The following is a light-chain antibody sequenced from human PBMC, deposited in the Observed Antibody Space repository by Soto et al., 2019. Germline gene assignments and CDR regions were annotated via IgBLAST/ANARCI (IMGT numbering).Light chain of an antibody. CDR3: SSYTSSSTLGV. CDR2: DVT. CDR1: SSDVGGYNY. Sequence: QSALTQPASVSGSPGQSITISCTGTSSDVGGYNYVSWYQQHPGKAPKLMIYDVTNRPSGVSNRFSGSKSGNPASLTISGLQAEDEADYYCSSYTSSSTLGVLGTGTKLTVL. J-gene: IGLJ1*01. V-gene: IGLV2-14*01.